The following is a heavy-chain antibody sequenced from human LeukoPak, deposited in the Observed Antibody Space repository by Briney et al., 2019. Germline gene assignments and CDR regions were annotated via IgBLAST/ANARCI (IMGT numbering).Heavy chain of an antibody. D-gene: IGHD3-22*01. CDR2: IKQDGSEK. V-gene: IGHV3-7*03. CDR3: ARDPYYYDSSGYSP. CDR1: GFTFSSYS. Sequence: RGSLRLSCAASGFTFSSYSMSWVRQAPGKGLEWVANIKQDGSEKYYVDSVKGRFTISRDNATNSLYLQMNSLRAEDTAVYYCARDPYYYDSSGYSPWGQGTLVTVSS. J-gene: IGHJ4*02.